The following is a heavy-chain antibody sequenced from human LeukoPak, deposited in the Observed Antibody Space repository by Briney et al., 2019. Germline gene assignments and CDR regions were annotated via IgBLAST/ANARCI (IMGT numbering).Heavy chain of an antibody. CDR3: ARRGYSYGPYNWFDP. Sequence: ASVKVSCKASGYTFTGYYIHWVRQAPGQGLEWMGWMNPNSGNTGYAQKFQGRVTITRNTSISTAYMELSSLRSEDTAVYYCARRGYSYGPYNWFDPWGQGTLVTVSS. J-gene: IGHJ5*02. CDR2: MNPNSGNT. D-gene: IGHD5-18*01. V-gene: IGHV1-8*03. CDR1: GYTFTGYY.